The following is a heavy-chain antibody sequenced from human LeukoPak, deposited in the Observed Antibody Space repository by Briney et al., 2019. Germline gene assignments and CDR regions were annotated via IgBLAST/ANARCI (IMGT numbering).Heavy chain of an antibody. V-gene: IGHV4-61*01. CDR2: IYYSGST. CDR1: DGSVSSGSYY. CDR3: ARASSGYYYLFDY. D-gene: IGHD3-22*01. J-gene: IGHJ4*02. Sequence: PSETLSLTCTVSDGSVSSGSYYWSWIRQPPGKGLEWIGYIYYSGSTNYNPSLKSRVTISVDTSKNQLSLKLSSVTAADTAVYYCARASSGYYYLFDYWGQGTLVTVSS.